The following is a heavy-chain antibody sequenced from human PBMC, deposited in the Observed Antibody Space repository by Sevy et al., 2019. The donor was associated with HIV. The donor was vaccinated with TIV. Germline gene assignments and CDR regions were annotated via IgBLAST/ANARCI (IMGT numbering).Heavy chain of an antibody. J-gene: IGHJ3*01. CDR3: AKDHIAVVGDAFDV. D-gene: IGHD2-21*01. Sequence: GGSLRLSCAASGFSFSNYAMNWVRQAPGKGLEWVSAISGTSSITSYYAHSVKGRFTISRDNSKNTLYLQMNSLGAEDTAIYYCAKDHIAVVGDAFDVWGQGTKVTVSS. CDR2: ISGTSSITS. V-gene: IGHV3-23*01. CDR1: GFSFSNYA.